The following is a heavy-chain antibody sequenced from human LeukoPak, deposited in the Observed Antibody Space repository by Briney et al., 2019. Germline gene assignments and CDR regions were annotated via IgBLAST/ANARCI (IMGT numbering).Heavy chain of an antibody. CDR3: ARGRLVYDFWSGYYWFDP. CDR2: TNPNSGGT. CDR1: GYTFTGYY. J-gene: IGHJ5*02. Sequence: ASVKVSCKASGYTFTGYYMHWVRQAPGQGVEWMGWTNPNSGGTNYAQKFQGRVTMTRDTSISTAYMELSRLRSDDTAVYYCARGRLVYDFWSGYYWFDPWGQGTPVTVSS. V-gene: IGHV1-2*02. D-gene: IGHD3-3*01.